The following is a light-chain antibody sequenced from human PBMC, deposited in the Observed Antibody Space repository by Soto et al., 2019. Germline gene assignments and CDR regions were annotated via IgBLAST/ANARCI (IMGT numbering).Light chain of an antibody. CDR1: SSNIGAGYD. Sequence: QSVLTQPPSVSGAPGQRVPISCTGSSSNIGAGYDVHWYQQLPGTAPKLLIYGNSNRPSGVPDRFSCSKSGTSASLAITGLQAEDEADYYCQSYDSSLSGFYVFGTGTKLTVL. CDR2: GNS. V-gene: IGLV1-40*01. CDR3: QSYDSSLSGFYV. J-gene: IGLJ1*01.